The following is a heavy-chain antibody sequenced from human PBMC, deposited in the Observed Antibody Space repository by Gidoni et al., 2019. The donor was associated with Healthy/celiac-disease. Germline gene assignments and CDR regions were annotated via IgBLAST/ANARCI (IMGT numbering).Heavy chain of an antibody. CDR2: ISYDGNDK. CDR1: GSSSRIYA. Sequence: QLQLVESGGGVVQPGRSLRISCAASGSSSRIYAMHWIRQSPGKGLESVALISYDGNDKFYASSVKTRFTISRDNSKNTLHLQVDSVKPEDTAVYYCARDSQSYGSVIYHNVEYMDVWGTGTTVTVSS. J-gene: IGHJ6*03. D-gene: IGHD3-10*01. V-gene: IGHV3-30-3*01. CDR3: ARDSQSYGSVIYHNVEYMDV.